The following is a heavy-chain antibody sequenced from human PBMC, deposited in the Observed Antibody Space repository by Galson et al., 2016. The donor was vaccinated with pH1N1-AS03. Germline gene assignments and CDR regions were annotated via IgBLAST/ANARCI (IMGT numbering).Heavy chain of an antibody. D-gene: IGHD2-15*01. J-gene: IGHJ3*02. CDR3: AKDSNEYCSGGNCLAFDI. Sequence: SLRLSCAASGFTFSHYSMSWVRQAPGKGLEWVSSISGSSSYIYYADSVKGRFTISRYNAKNSLYLQMNSLRAEDTAVYYCAKDSNEYCSGGNCLAFDIWGQGTVVAVSS. CDR1: GFTFSHYS. V-gene: IGHV3-21*01. CDR2: ISGSSSYI.